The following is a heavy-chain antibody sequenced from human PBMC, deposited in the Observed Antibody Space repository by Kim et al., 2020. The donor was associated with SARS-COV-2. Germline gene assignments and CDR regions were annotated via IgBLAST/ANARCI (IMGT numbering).Heavy chain of an antibody. Sequence: ASVKVSCKFSGRSFGNYAINWVRQAPGRGLEWMSWISAYNDNKLYADNFRGRVSMATDAAATTASMELRSLKTSDTAVYFCALAPITGDRGLASWGQGT. CDR2: ISAYNDNK. V-gene: IGHV1-18*01. J-gene: IGHJ4*02. CDR1: GRSFGNYA. CDR3: ALAPITGDRGLAS. D-gene: IGHD3-10*01.